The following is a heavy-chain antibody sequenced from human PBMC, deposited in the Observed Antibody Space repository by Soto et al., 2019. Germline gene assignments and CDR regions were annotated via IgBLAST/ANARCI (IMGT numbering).Heavy chain of an antibody. V-gene: IGHV4-30-4*01. CDR3: ATATVTTYYYYGMDV. D-gene: IGHD4-17*01. CDR2: IYYSGSP. CDR1: GGSISSGDYY. J-gene: IGHJ6*02. Sequence: QVQLQESGPGLVKPSQTLSLTCTVSGGSISSGDYYWSWIRQPPGKGLEWIGYIYYSGSPYYNPSLKSRFTISVDTSKNQCSLKLSSVTAADTAVYYCATATVTTYYYYGMDVWGQGTTVTVSS.